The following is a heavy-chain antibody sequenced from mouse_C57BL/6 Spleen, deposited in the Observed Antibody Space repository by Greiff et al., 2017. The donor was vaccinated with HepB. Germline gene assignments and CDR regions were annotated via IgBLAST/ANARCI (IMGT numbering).Heavy chain of an antibody. D-gene: IGHD2-5*01. CDR2: IYPGDGDT. J-gene: IGHJ2*01. Sequence: VKLQQSGAELVKPGASVKISCKASGYAFSSYWMNWVKQRPGKGLEWIGQIYPGDGDTNYNGKFKGKATLTADKSSSTAYMQLSSLTSEDSAVYFCARLDSNYPNFDYWCQGTTLTVSS. CDR3: ARLDSNYPNFDY. CDR1: GYAFSSYW. V-gene: IGHV1-80*01.